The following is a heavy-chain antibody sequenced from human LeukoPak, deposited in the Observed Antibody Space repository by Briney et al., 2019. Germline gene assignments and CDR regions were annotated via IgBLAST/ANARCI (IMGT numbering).Heavy chain of an antibody. CDR2: IYYSGST. CDR1: GGSISSYY. J-gene: IGHJ4*02. D-gene: IGHD3-16*01. CDR3: ARQSYVFYFDY. V-gene: IGHV4-59*01. Sequence: SETLSLTCTVSGGSISSYYWSWIRQPPGKGLEWIGHIYYSGSTNYNPSLKSRVTISVDTSKNQFSLKLSSVTAADTAVYYCARQSYVFYFDYWGQGTLVTVSS.